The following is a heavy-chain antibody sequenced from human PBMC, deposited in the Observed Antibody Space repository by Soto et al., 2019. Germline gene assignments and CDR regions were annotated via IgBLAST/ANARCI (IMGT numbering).Heavy chain of an antibody. V-gene: IGHV3-30*18. CDR1: GFTFSSYG. D-gene: IGHD2-15*01. CDR3: AKDLREVVVAATPRGHYYYGMDV. J-gene: IGHJ6*02. CDR2: ISYDGSNK. Sequence: GGSLRLSCAASGFTFSSYGMHWVRQAPGKGLEWVAVISYDGSNKYYADSVKGRFTISRDNSKNTLYLQMNSLRAEDTAVYYCAKDLREVVVAATPRGHYYYGMDVWGQGTTVTVSS.